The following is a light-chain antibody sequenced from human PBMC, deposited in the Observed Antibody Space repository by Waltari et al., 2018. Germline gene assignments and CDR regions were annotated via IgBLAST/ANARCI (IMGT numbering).Light chain of an antibody. CDR3: MQGTHWPWT. CDR2: KVS. V-gene: IGKV2-30*01. Sequence: DVVMTQSPLSLPVTLGQPASISCRSSQSLLSRDGNTYLHWFQQRPGQSPRRLLYKVSNRDSGVPDRFSGSGSGTDFTLRISRVEAEDVGVYYCMQGTHWPWTFGQGTKVEIK. J-gene: IGKJ1*01. CDR1: QSLLSRDGNTY.